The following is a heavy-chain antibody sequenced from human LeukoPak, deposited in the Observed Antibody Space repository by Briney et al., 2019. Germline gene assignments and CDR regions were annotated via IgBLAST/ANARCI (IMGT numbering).Heavy chain of an antibody. CDR1: GFTFSSYG. J-gene: IGHJ4*02. Sequence: PGGSLRLSCAASGFTFSSYGMHWVRQAPGKGLEWVAFIRYDGTNKYYADSVKGRFTISRDNSKNTLYLQMNSLRAEDTAVYYCGVAAAGKVNYWGQGTLVTVSS. V-gene: IGHV3-30*02. CDR3: GVAAAGKVNY. CDR2: IRYDGTNK. D-gene: IGHD6-13*01.